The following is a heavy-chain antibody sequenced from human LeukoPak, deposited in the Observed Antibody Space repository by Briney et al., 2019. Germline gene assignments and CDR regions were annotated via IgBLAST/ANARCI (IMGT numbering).Heavy chain of an antibody. CDR1: GYTFTSYG. V-gene: IGHV1-2*02. CDR3: ARVGTYSSSFPYYYYYMDV. CDR2: INPNSGGT. Sequence: ASVKVSCKASGYTFTSYGISWVRQAPGQGLEWMGWINPNSGGTNYAQKFQGRVTMTRDTSISTAYMELSRLRSDDTAVYYCARVGTYSSSFPYYYYYMDVWGKGTTVTISS. D-gene: IGHD6-13*01. J-gene: IGHJ6*03.